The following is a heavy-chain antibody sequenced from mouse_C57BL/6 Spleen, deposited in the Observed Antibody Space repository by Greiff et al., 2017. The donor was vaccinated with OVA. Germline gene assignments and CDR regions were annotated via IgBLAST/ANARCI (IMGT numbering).Heavy chain of an antibody. J-gene: IGHJ2*01. CDR2: INYDGSST. V-gene: IGHV5-16*01. D-gene: IGHD4-1*01. Sequence: EVKVVESEGGLVQPGSSMKLSCTASGFTFSDYYMAWVRQVPEKGLEWVANINYDGSSTYYLDSLKSRFIISRDNAKNILYLQMSSLKSEDTATYYCARDLGLGYFGYWGQGTTLTVSS. CDR1: GFTFSDYY. CDR3: ARDLGLGYFGY.